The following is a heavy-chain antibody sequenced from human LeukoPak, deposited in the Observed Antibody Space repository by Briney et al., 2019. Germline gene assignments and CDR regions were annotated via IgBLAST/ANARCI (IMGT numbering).Heavy chain of an antibody. J-gene: IGHJ1*01. V-gene: IGHV5-51*01. D-gene: IGHD6-19*01. CDR1: TYGFTSYW. CDR3: ARRGIAVAGTPAEYFQH. Sequence: GESLKISCQASTYGFTSYWIGWVRQLPGKGLEWMGIIYPGDSDTRYNPSFQGQVTISADRSISTAYVQRSSLKASDTAMYYCARRGIAVAGTPAEYFQHWGQGTLVTVSS. CDR2: IYPGDSDT.